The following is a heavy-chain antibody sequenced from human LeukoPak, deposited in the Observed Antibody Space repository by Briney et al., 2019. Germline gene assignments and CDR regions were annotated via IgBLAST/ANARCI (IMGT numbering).Heavy chain of an antibody. J-gene: IGHJ6*02. CDR2: IYYSGST. V-gene: IGHV4-39*07. Sequence: SETLSLTCTVSGGSISSSSYYWGWIRQPPGKGLEWIGSIYYSGSTYYNPSLKSRVTISVDTSKNQFSLKLSSVTAADTAVYYCARDDVTMVYGMDVWGQGTTVTVSS. CDR1: GGSISSSSYY. D-gene: IGHD3-10*01. CDR3: ARDDVTMVYGMDV.